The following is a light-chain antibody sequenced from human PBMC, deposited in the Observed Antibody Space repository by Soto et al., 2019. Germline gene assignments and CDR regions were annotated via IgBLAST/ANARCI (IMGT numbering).Light chain of an antibody. J-gene: IGKJ4*01. V-gene: IGKV1-9*01. CDR1: QGISSS. Sequence: DIQLTQSPSFLSASIGDRVTIICRASQGISSSLAWYQQKPGKAHKLLIYAASTLQSGVQSRFSGSGSGTEFTLTIRSLQPEDFGTYYCQQLNSYALTFGGGTKVDIK. CDR3: QQLNSYALT. CDR2: AAS.